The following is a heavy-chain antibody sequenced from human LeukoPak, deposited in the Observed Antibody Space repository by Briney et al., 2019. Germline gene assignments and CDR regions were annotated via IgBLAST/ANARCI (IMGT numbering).Heavy chain of an antibody. CDR2: IKQDGSEK. Sequence: PGGSLRLSCAASGFTFDDYGMSWVRQAPGKGLEWVANIKQDGSEKYYVDSVKGRFTISRDNAKNSVDLQMHSLRAEDTAVYYCARWAGSGTFFDFWGQGTLVTVSS. CDR3: ARWAGSGTFFDF. V-gene: IGHV3-7*01. D-gene: IGHD1-7*01. CDR1: GFTFDDYG. J-gene: IGHJ4*02.